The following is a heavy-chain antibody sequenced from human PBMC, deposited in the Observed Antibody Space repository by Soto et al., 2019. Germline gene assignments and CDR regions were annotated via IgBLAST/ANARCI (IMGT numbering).Heavy chain of an antibody. J-gene: IGHJ6*02. CDR2: IYPDDSDT. CDR1: GYSFTSYW. V-gene: IGHV5-51*01. D-gene: IGHD6-6*01. CDR3: ARFLSSSSVRYFGLDA. Sequence: GESLKISCKGSGYSFTSYWIGWVRQMPGKGLEWVGIIYPDDSDTRYSPSFQGQVTISADKSISTAYLQWSSLKASDAAMYYCARFLSSSSVRYFGLDAWGQGTTVTV.